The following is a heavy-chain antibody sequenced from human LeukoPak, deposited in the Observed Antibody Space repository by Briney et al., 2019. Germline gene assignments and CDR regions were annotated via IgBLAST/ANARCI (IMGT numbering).Heavy chain of an antibody. CDR3: ARVGYASSAIYFQQ. Sequence: SETLSLTCTVSGGSISSYYWSWIRQPAGKGLEWIGRIYSSGSTNYNPSLKSRVTMSVDTSKNQFSLKVTSVTAADTAVYYCARVGYASSAIYFQQWGQGTLVSVSS. CDR1: GGSISSYY. V-gene: IGHV4-4*07. D-gene: IGHD2-8*01. J-gene: IGHJ1*01. CDR2: IYSSGST.